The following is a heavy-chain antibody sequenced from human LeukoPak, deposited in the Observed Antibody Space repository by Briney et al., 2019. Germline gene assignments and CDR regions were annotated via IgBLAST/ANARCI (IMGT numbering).Heavy chain of an antibody. J-gene: IGHJ4*02. Sequence: SETLSLTCAVYGGSFSGYYWSWIRQSPGKGLEWIGEINHSGSTNYNPSLKSRVTISVDTSKNQFSLELSSVTAADTAVYYCAMPSYYYDSSGYYPHLDYWGQGTLVTVSS. CDR3: AMPSYYYDSSGYYPHLDY. CDR2: INHSGST. V-gene: IGHV4-34*01. CDR1: GGSFSGYY. D-gene: IGHD3-22*01.